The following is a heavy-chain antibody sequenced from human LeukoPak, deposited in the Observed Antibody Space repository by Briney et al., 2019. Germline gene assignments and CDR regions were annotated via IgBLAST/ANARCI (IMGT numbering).Heavy chain of an antibody. J-gene: IGHJ4*02. D-gene: IGHD3-3*01. Sequence: TSETLSLTCTVSGGSISSSSYYLGWIRQPPGKGLEWIGSIYYSGSTYYNPSLKSRVTISVDTSKNQFSLKLSSVTAADTAVYYCARLPYYDFWSGYYTGGFDYWGQGTLVTVSS. CDR1: GGSISSSSYY. CDR3: ARLPYYDFWSGYYTGGFDY. CDR2: IYYSGST. V-gene: IGHV4-39*01.